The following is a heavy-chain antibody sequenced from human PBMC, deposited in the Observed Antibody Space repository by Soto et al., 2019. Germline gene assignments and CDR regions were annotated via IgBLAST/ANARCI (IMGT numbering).Heavy chain of an antibody. V-gene: IGHV3-33*01. Sequence: QVQLVESGGGVVQPGRSLRLSCAASGFTFSSYGMHWVRQAPGKGLEWVAVIWYDGSNKYNADSVKGRFTISRDNSKNTLYLQMNSLRAEDTAVYYCARDLGDCSGGSCYRMGWFDPWGQGTLVTVSS. CDR1: GFTFSSYG. D-gene: IGHD2-15*01. CDR2: IWYDGSNK. J-gene: IGHJ5*02. CDR3: ARDLGDCSGGSCYRMGWFDP.